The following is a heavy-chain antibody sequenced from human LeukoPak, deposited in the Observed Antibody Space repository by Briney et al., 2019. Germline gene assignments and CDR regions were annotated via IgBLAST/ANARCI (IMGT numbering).Heavy chain of an antibody. V-gene: IGHV3-30*18. CDR2: ISYDGSNK. CDR1: GFTFSSYG. D-gene: IGHD5-18*01. Sequence: PGRSLRLSCAAPGFTFSSYGMHWVRQAPGKGLEWVAVISYDGSNKYYADSVKGRFTISRDNSKNTLYLQMNSLRAEDTAVYYCAKVRVDTAYYYYGMDVWGQGTTVTVSS. CDR3: AKVRVDTAYYYYGMDV. J-gene: IGHJ6*02.